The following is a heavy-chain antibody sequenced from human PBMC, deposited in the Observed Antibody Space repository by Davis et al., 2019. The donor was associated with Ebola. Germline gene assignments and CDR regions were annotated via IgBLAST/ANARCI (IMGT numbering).Heavy chain of an antibody. V-gene: IGHV3-21*04. CDR1: GFTFSSYS. CDR3: ARESYYDTSGSEATAFDI. Sequence: GESLKISCAASGFTFSSYSMNWVRQAPGKGLEWVSSIISSSSYIYYADSVKGRFTISRDNAKNSLYLQMNSLRVEDTAVYYCARESYYDTSGSEATAFDIWGQGTMVTVSS. D-gene: IGHD3-22*01. CDR2: IISSSSYI. J-gene: IGHJ3*02.